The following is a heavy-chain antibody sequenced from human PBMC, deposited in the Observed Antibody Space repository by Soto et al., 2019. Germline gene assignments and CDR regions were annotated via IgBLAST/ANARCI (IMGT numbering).Heavy chain of an antibody. J-gene: IGHJ4*02. CDR3: AHFGGNDLWSGYAFDY. CDR2: IYWDDEK. D-gene: IGHD3-3*01. CDR1: GFSLNTSGVG. Sequence: QITLKESGPTLVKPTQTLTLTCTFSGFSLNTSGVGVGWIRQPPGKALEWLGLIYWDDEKRYNPSLKRRLTITKDTSKNQVVLTMTNMDPVDTATYHCAHFGGNDLWSGYAFDYWGQGTLVTVSS. V-gene: IGHV2-5*02.